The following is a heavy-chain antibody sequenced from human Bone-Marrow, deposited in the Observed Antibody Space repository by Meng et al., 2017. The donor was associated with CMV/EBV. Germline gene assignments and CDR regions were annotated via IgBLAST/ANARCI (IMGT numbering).Heavy chain of an antibody. D-gene: IGHD3-10*01. CDR3: ARGLDRGTPYYFDY. CDR1: GFTVSSNY. CDR2: IYSGGST. Sequence: GESLKISCAASGFTVSSNYMSWVRQAPGKGLEWVSVIYSGGSTYYADSVKGRFTISRDNSKNTLYLQMNSLRAEDTAVYYCARGLDRGTPYYFDYWGQGTLVTVSS. J-gene: IGHJ4*02. V-gene: IGHV3-53*05.